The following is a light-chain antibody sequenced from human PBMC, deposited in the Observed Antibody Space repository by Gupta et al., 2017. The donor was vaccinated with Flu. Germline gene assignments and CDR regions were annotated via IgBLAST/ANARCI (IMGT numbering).Light chain of an antibody. J-gene: IGKJ1*01. Sequence: VLTQSPDFQSVTPKEKVTITCRASQNIGTSLNWYQQKPDQSPKLLIKYASQSCSGVPSRFSGSGSGTEFTLTINNLETEDAATYYCQQSSNLPWTFGQGTKVEIK. CDR3: QQSSNLPWT. CDR2: YAS. CDR1: QNIGTS. V-gene: IGKV6-21*01.